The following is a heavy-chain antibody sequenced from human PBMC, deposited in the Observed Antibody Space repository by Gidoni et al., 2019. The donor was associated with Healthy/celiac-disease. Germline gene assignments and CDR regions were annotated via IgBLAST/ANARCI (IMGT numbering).Heavy chain of an antibody. J-gene: IGHJ4*02. CDR3: ARDRRFGELSHFDY. Sequence: QVQLVQSGAEVKTAVSSVMVSCKAAGGTISSYAISWVRQAPGQGLEWMGGIIPIFGTANYAQKFQGRVTITADESTSTAYMELSSLRSEDTAVYYCARDRRFGELSHFDYWGQGTLVTVSS. CDR2: IIPIFGTA. D-gene: IGHD3-10*01. V-gene: IGHV1-69*01. CDR1: GGTISSYA.